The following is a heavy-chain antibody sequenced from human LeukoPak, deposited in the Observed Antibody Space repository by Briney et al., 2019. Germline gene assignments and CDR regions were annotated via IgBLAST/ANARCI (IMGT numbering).Heavy chain of an antibody. V-gene: IGHV4-59*08. CDR1: GGSISTYY. CDR2: IYYTGGT. D-gene: IGHD1-1*01. Sequence: PSETLSLTCSVSGGSISTYYWSWIRQPPGRGLEWIGYIYYTGGTNYNPSLKSRVTISVDTSKNQFSLKLSSVTAADTAVYYCARHVPGTTSDIWGQGTVVTVSS. J-gene: IGHJ3*02. CDR3: ARHVPGTTSDI.